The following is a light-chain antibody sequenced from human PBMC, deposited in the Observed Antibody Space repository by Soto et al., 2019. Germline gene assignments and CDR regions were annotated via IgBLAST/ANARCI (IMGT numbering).Light chain of an antibody. J-gene: IGKJ1*01. V-gene: IGKV3-20*01. CDR1: QTVSNAY. CDR2: GAS. CDR3: QQYNTSPWT. Sequence: DTGLMQSPGTPSLSPGARATLSCRASQTVSNAYLAWFQQKPGQAPRLLIYGASSRATGIPDRFSGAGSGTEFTLAISRVAPEDYAVYYCQQYNTSPWTFGQGTKVDIK.